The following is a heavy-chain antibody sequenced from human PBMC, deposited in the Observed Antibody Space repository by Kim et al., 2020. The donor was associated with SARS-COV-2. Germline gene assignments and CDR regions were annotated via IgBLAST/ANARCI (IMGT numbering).Heavy chain of an antibody. CDR3: ARGYCSGGSCPIDY. D-gene: IGHD2-15*01. V-gene: IGHV5-10-1*01. J-gene: IGHJ4*02. CDR1: GYSFISYW. CDR2: IDPSDSHA. Sequence: GESLKISCQGSGYSFISYWMTWVRQMPGKGLEWMGRIDPSDSHANYSPSFRGHVTISLDKSIRTAYLQWGSLKASDTAIYYCARGYCSGGSCPIDYWGQGTLVTVSS.